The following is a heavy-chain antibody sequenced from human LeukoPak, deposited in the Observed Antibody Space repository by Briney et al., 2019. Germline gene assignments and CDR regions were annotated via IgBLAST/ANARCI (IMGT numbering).Heavy chain of an antibody. CDR2: IYTSGST. CDR1: GGSISSGSYY. Sequence: SETLSLTCTVSGGSISSGSYYWSWIRQPAGKGLEWIGRIYTSGSTNYNPSLKSRVTISVDTSKNQFSLKLSSVTAADTAVYYCARITYYDFWSRYYTFDYWGQGTLVTVSS. V-gene: IGHV4-61*02. CDR3: ARITYYDFWSRYYTFDY. J-gene: IGHJ4*02. D-gene: IGHD3-3*01.